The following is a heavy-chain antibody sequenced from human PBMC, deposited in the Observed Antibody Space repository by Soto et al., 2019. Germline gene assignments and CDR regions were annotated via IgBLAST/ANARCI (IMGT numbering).Heavy chain of an antibody. CDR3: ASLGSCGGSCYSSY. J-gene: IGHJ4*02. V-gene: IGHV4-31*03. Sequence: SETLSLTCTVSGGSISSGGYYWSWIRQHPGKGPEWIGYIYYSGSTYYNPSLKSRVTISVDTSKNQFSLKLSSVTAADTAVYYCASLGSCGGSCYSSYWGQGTLVTVSS. CDR2: IYYSGST. D-gene: IGHD2-15*01. CDR1: GGSISSGGYY.